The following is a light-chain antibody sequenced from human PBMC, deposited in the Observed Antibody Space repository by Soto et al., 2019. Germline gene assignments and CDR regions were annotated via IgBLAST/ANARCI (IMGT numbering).Light chain of an antibody. CDR2: DDS. CDR3: QVWDSDSWV. J-gene: IGLJ3*02. CDR1: NIGIKI. Sequence: SYELTQPPSVSVAPGQTSNITCGGNNIGIKIVHWYQQKPGQAPVLVVYDDSDRPSGIPERFSGSNSGNTATLTISRVEAGDEADYYCQVWDSDSWVFGGGTQLTVL. V-gene: IGLV3-21*02.